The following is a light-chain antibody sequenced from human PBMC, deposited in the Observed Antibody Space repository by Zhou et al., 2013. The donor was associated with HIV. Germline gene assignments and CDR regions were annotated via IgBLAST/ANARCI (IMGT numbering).Light chain of an antibody. V-gene: IGKV3-11*01. Sequence: EIVMTQSPATLSVSPGERATLSCRASQSVSSNLAWYQQKPGQAPRLLIYAASNRASGIPARFSGSGSGTDFTLTISSLEPEDFAVYYCQQRSNWPTFGQGTKLEIK. CDR3: QQRSNWPT. CDR1: QSVSSN. J-gene: IGKJ2*01. CDR2: AAS.